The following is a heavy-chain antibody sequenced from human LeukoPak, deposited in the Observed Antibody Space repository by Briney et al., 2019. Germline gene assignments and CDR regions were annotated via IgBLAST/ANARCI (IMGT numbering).Heavy chain of an antibody. Sequence: ASVKVSCKASGGTFSSYTISWVRQAPGQGLEWMGRIIPILGIANYAQKFQGRVTITADESTSTAYMELSSLRSEDTAVYYCARPAADAEYFQHWGQGTLVTVSS. V-gene: IGHV1-69*02. CDR1: GGTFSSYT. J-gene: IGHJ1*01. CDR3: ARPAADAEYFQH. CDR2: IIPILGIA. D-gene: IGHD2-15*01.